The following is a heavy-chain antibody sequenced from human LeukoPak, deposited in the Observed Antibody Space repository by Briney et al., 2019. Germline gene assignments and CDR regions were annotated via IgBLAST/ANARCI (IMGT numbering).Heavy chain of an antibody. CDR2: ISGSGSST. CDR3: ARDSRGDPTPGMDY. D-gene: IGHD3-10*01. V-gene: IGHV3-23*01. CDR1: GFMFSSYA. Sequence: GGSLRLSCAASGFMFSSYAMSWVRQAPGKGLEWVSGISGSGSSTYYADSVKGRFTLSRDYPKNTLYLQMNSLRAEDTAVYYCARDSRGDPTPGMDYWGQGTLVTVSS. J-gene: IGHJ4*02.